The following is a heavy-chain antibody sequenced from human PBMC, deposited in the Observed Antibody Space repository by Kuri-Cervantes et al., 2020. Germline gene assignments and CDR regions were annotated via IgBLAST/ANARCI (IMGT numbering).Heavy chain of an antibody. J-gene: IGHJ6*03. CDR2: ISSSSSYI. D-gene: IGHD3-10*01. Sequence: GESLKISCAASGFTFSSYSMNWVRQAPGKGLEWVSSISSSSSYIYYADPVKGRFTISRDNAKNSLYLQMNSLRAEDTAVYYCARGVGSGSYSYYYYYMDVWGKGTTVTVSS. CDR3: ARGVGSGSYSYYYYYMDV. V-gene: IGHV3-21*03. CDR1: GFTFSSYS.